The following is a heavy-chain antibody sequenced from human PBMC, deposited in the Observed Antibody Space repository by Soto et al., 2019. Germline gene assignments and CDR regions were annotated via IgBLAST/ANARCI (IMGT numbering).Heavy chain of an antibody. V-gene: IGHV3-23*01. J-gene: IGHJ4*02. Sequence: EVQLLESGGGLLQPGGALRLSCAASGFTFSSHAMSWVRQATGKGLEWVSSISAGGDGAYYADSVKGRFTISRANSNNALYLQMNSLRTEDTAVYYCARDLWWYLHWGQGTLVTVSS. D-gene: IGHD2-15*01. CDR1: GFTFSSHA. CDR3: ARDLWWYLH. CDR2: ISAGGDGA.